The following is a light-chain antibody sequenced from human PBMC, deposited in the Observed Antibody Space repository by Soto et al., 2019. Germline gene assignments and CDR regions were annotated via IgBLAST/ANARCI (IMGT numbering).Light chain of an antibody. Sequence: DIQATLSPSSVSACVGEIVIISWRASHSISSYLNWYQQKPGKAPKLRIYAASILQSGVPSRLSGRGSGTDFTCTISSLQPEEFATYHCQQSYSTPLTYGGGTKLDIK. CDR1: HSISSY. J-gene: IGKJ4*02. V-gene: IGKV1-39*01. CDR3: QQSYSTPLT. CDR2: AAS.